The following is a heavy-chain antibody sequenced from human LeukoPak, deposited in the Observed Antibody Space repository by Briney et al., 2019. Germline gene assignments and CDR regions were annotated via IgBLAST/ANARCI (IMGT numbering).Heavy chain of an antibody. CDR3: ASGANVDTSMASYYFDY. D-gene: IGHD5-18*01. Sequence: ASVKVSCKAPGYTFTGYYIHWVRQAPGQGLEWMGRINPNSGGTNYAQKFQGRVTMTRDTSVSTAYMDLGRLRSDDTAVYYCASGANVDTSMASYYFDYWGQGTLVTVSS. CDR1: GYTFTGYY. J-gene: IGHJ4*02. CDR2: INPNSGGT. V-gene: IGHV1-2*02.